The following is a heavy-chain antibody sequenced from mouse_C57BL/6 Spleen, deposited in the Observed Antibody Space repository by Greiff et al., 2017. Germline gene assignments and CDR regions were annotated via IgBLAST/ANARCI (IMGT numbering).Heavy chain of an antibody. CDR2: INPNNGGT. V-gene: IGHV1-22*01. Sequence: VQLQQSGPELVKPGASVKMSCKASGYTFTDYNMHWVKQSHGKSLEWIGYINPNNGGTSYNQKFKGKATLTVNKSSSTAYMELRSLTSEDAAVYCCARSRSTVVFDYWGQGTTLTVSA. J-gene: IGHJ2*01. D-gene: IGHD2-13*01. CDR3: ARSRSTVVFDY. CDR1: GYTFTDYN.